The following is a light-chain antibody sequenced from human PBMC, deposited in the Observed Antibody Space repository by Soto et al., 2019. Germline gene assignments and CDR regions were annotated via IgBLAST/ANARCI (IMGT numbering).Light chain of an antibody. Sequence: SVLTQPASVSGSPGQSITLSCTGTSSDVGGYNFVSWYQHHPGKAPQLIICDVSNRPSGVSNRFSGSKSGNTASLTISGLQAEDEADYYCTSYTSSSTYVFGTGTKVTVL. CDR3: TSYTSSSTYV. CDR2: DVS. J-gene: IGLJ1*01. CDR1: SSDVGGYNF. V-gene: IGLV2-14*03.